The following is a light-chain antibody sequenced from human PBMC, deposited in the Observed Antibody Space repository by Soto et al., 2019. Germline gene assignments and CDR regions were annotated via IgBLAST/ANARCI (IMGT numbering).Light chain of an antibody. Sequence: SYELTQPPSVSVAPGKTARITCGGNNIGSKSVHWYQQKPGQAPVLVIYYDSDRPSGIPERFSDSNSGNTATLTISRVEAGDEADYYCQVWDSSSDHSVVFGGGTKVTVL. CDR1: NIGSKS. V-gene: IGLV3-21*04. CDR3: QVWDSSSDHSVV. J-gene: IGLJ2*01. CDR2: YDS.